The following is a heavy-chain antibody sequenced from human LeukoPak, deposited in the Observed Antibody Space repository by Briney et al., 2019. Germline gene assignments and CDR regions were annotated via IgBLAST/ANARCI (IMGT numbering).Heavy chain of an antibody. CDR1: GYTFTSYD. J-gene: IGHJ2*01. Sequence: ASVKVSCKASGYTFTSYDINWVRQATGQGLEWMGWMNPNSGNTGYAQKFQGRVTITRNTSISTAYMELSSLRSEDTAVYYCARAGGGAPTRFYWYFDLWGRGTLVTVSS. CDR3: ARAGGGAPTRFYWYFDL. V-gene: IGHV1-8*03. D-gene: IGHD1-26*01. CDR2: MNPNSGNT.